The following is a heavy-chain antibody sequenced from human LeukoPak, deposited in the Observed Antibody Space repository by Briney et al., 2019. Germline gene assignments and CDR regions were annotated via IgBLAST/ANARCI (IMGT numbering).Heavy chain of an antibody. CDR2: IYYSGST. V-gene: IGHV4-39*07. D-gene: IGHD1-7*01. CDR1: GGSISSSSYY. J-gene: IGHJ4*02. CDR3: ARVPPSYNWNYDIPYYFDY. Sequence: SETLSLTCTVSGGSISSSSYYWGWIRQPPGKGLEWIGSIYYSGSTYYNPSLKSRVTISVDTSKNQFSLKLSSVTAADTAVYYCARVPPSYNWNYDIPYYFDYWGQGTLVTVSS.